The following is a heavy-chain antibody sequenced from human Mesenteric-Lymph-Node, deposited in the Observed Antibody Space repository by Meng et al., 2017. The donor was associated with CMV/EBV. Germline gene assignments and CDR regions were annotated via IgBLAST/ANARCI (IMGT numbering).Heavy chain of an antibody. CDR2: MTNSDSQR. J-gene: IGHJ6*02. V-gene: IGHV3-21*03. Sequence: GESLKISCVASGFTFSSYTMNWVRQAPGKGLEWVASMTNSDSQRYYADSVKGRFTISRDNAKNSVYLQMNSLRAEDTAVYYCARAPTSYDILTGYFPNGLDVWGQGTTVTVSS. CDR3: ARAPTSYDILTGYFPNGLDV. D-gene: IGHD3-9*01. CDR1: GFTFSSYT.